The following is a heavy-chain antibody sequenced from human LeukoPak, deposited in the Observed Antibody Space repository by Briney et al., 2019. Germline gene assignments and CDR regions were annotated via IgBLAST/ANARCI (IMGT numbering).Heavy chain of an antibody. J-gene: IGHJ4*02. V-gene: IGHV3-48*01. CDR1: GFTFSSHS. CDR3: AASRYYYDSSGYYYPPAFDY. CDR2: ISGSGSTI. Sequence: GGSLRLSCAASGFTFSSHSMNWVRQAPGKGLEWVSYISGSGSTIYYADSVKGRFTISRDNAKNSLYLQMNSLRSEDTAVYYCAASRYYYDSSGYYYPPAFDYWGQGTLVTVSS. D-gene: IGHD3-22*01.